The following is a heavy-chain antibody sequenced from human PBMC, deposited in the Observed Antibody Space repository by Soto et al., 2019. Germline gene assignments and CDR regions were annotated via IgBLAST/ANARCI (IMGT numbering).Heavy chain of an antibody. CDR1: GFTFSNAW. Sequence: GGSLRLSCAASGFTFSNAWMNWVRQAPGKGLEWVGRIKSKSARGTTDYAAPVKGRFTVSRDDSKNTLYLQINTLKSEDTAVYYCSTGLSSGYYNFDYWGQGTLVTVSS. V-gene: IGHV3-15*07. CDR3: STGLSSGYYNFDY. J-gene: IGHJ4*02. CDR2: IKSKSARGTT. D-gene: IGHD3-22*01.